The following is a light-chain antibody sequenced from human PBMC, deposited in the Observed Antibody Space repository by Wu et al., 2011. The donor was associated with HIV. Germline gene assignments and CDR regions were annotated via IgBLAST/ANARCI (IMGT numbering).Light chain of an antibody. CDR2: GAS. Sequence: RATLSCRASQSVSSNLAWYQQKPGQAPRLLIFGASTRATGIPARFSGSGSGTEFTLTISSLQSEDFTVYYCQQYHNWPPLTFGGGTKVEIK. J-gene: IGKJ4*01. V-gene: IGKV3-15*01. CDR3: QQYHNWPPLT. CDR1: QSVSSN.